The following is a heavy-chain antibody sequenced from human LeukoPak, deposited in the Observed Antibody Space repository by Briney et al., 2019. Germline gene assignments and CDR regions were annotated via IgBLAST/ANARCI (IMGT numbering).Heavy chain of an antibody. D-gene: IGHD4-17*01. CDR2: IYISGST. J-gene: IGHJ4*02. V-gene: IGHV4-61*02. CDR1: GVSISSASYY. Sequence: SETLSLTCTVSGVSISSASYYWSWIRQPAGKGLEWIGRIYISGSTNYKSSLKSRVTISLDTSKNQFSLKLSSVTAADTAVYYCAREREGPYGYLDYWGQGTLVTVSS. CDR3: AREREGPYGYLDY.